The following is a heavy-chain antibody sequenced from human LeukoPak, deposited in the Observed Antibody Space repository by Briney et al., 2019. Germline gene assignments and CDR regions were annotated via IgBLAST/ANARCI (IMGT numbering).Heavy chain of an antibody. D-gene: IGHD7-27*01. CDR3: ARRGNWGFFDY. V-gene: IGHV4-4*09. CDR1: GGSISSSY. CDR2: INTSGST. J-gene: IGHJ4*02. Sequence: SETLSLTCTVSGGSISSSYWSWIRHPPGEGLEWIGYINTSGSTNYNPSLKSRVSLSLDTSRNQFSLKLTSVTAADTAVYYCARRGNWGFFDYWGQGILVSVSS.